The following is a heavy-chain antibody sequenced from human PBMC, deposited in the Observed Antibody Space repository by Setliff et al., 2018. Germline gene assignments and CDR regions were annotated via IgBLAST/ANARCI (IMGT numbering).Heavy chain of an antibody. CDR2: IYPGDSDT. J-gene: IGHJ3*01. CDR3: KRNEDRNKCTSSSCYRENDAFDV. D-gene: IGHD2-2*01. V-gene: IGHV5-51*01. CDR1: GYIFTNYW. Sequence: PGASLKISCKASGYIFTNYWIGWVRQMPGKGLEWMGVIYPGDSDTRYTPSFQGQFTISADKSINTAYLQWSSLKASDTAIYYCKRNEDRNKCTSSSCYRENDAFDVWGQGAMVTVSS.